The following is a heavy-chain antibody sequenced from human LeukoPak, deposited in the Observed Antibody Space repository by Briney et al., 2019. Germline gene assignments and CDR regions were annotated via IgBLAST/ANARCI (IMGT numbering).Heavy chain of an antibody. Sequence: GGSLRLSCVASGFTFSSHGMNWVRQAPGKGLEWVSGITSGTRTYYADSVKGRFTISRDNAKNSLYLQMNSLRAEDTAVYYCAREPIVGAQRAAFDIWGQGTMVAVSS. V-gene: IGHV3-21*01. CDR2: ITSGTRT. D-gene: IGHD1-26*01. J-gene: IGHJ3*02. CDR1: GFTFSSHG. CDR3: AREPIVGAQRAAFDI.